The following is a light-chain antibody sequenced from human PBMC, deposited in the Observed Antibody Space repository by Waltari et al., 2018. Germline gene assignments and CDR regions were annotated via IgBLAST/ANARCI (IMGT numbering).Light chain of an antibody. J-gene: IGLJ3*02. Sequence: WYTPPPCKAPNTLILGVRYRPFGVSNRFSGSKSGSTASLTNSGLQAEDEADFYWNSYTSSSTWVFGGGTKLTVL. CDR3: NSYTSSSTWV. V-gene: IGLV2-14*03. CDR2: GVR.